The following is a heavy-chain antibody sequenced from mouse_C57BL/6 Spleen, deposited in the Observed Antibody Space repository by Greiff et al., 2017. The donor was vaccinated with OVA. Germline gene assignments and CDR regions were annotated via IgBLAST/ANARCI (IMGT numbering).Heavy chain of an antibody. D-gene: IGHD3-2*02. CDR2: IYPGDGDT. Sequence: VMLVESGPELVKPGASVKISCKASGYAFSSSWMNWVKQRPGKGLEWIGRIYPGDGDTNYNGKFKGKATLTADKSSSTAYMQLSSLTSEDSAVYFCARGGAQAHFDYWGQGTTLTVSS. J-gene: IGHJ2*01. CDR1: GYAFSSSW. V-gene: IGHV1-82*01. CDR3: ARGGAQAHFDY.